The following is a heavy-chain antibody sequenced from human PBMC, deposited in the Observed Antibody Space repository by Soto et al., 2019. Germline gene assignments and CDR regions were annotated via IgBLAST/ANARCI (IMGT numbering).Heavy chain of an antibody. CDR2: ISSSSSTI. V-gene: IGHV3-48*01. Sequence: EVQLVESGGGLVQPGGSLRLSCAASGFTFSSYSMNWVRQAPGKGLEWVSYISSSSSTIYYADSVKGRFTISRDNAKNSLYLQMNSLSAEDTAVYYCARGQRQLGYYYYYYMDVWGKGTTVTVSS. CDR3: ARGQRQLGYYYYYYMDV. D-gene: IGHD6-6*01. J-gene: IGHJ6*03. CDR1: GFTFSSYS.